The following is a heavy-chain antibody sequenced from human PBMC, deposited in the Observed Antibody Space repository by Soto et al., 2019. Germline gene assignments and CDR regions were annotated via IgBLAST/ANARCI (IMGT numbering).Heavy chain of an antibody. CDR2: MNTNSGNT. CDR3: AREVAGRSYQPIDF. J-gene: IGHJ4*02. V-gene: IGHV1-8*01. Sequence: QVQLVQSGAEVKKPGASVKVSCKASGYTFTSYDINWVRQATGQGLEWMGWMNTNSGNTGYAQTFQGRVTMTRDTYINTAYMELSSLRSEDTAVYYCAREVAGRSYQPIDFWGQGTLVTVSS. D-gene: IGHD2-15*01. CDR1: GYTFTSYD.